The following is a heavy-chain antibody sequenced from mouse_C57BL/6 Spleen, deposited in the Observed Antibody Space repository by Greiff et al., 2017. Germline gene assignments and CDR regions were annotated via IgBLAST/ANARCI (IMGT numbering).Heavy chain of an antibody. D-gene: IGHD2-12*01. CDR2: IYPGSGST. Sequence: QVHVKQPGAELVKPGASVKMSCKASGYTFTSYWITWVKQRPGQGLEWIGDIYPGSGSTNYNEKFKSKATLTVDTSSSTAYMQLSSLTSEDSAVYYCAREDDPYAMDYWGQGTSVTVSS. CDR3: AREDDPYAMDY. CDR1: GYTFTSYW. V-gene: IGHV1-55*01. J-gene: IGHJ4*01.